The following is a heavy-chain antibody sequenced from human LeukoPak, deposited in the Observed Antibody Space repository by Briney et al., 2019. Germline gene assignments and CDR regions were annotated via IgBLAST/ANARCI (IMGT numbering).Heavy chain of an antibody. D-gene: IGHD6-19*01. J-gene: IGHJ4*02. CDR1: GFTFTSSA. V-gene: IGHV1-58*02. CDR3: ARGSSGWFLVDY. Sequence: SVKVSCKASGFTFTSSAMQWVRQARGQRLEWIGWIVVGSGNTNYAQKFQERVTITRDMSTSTAYMELSSLRSEDTAVYYCARGSSGWFLVDYWGQGTLVTVSS. CDR2: IVVGSGNT.